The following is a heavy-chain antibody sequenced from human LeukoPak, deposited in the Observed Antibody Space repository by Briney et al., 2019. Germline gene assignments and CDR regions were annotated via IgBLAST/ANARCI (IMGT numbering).Heavy chain of an antibody. Sequence: PSETLSLTCTVSGGSLGSGGYFCSWIRQPPGTGLEFLGYIYDSVSTYYNPSLKSRVTISVDRSKNQFSLKLSSVTAADTAVYYCARVRIAAAPSSYYYYYMDVWGKGTTVTVSS. J-gene: IGHJ6*03. CDR1: GGSLGSGGYF. D-gene: IGHD6-13*01. CDR2: IYDSVST. V-gene: IGHV4-30-2*01. CDR3: ARVRIAAAPSSYYYYYMDV.